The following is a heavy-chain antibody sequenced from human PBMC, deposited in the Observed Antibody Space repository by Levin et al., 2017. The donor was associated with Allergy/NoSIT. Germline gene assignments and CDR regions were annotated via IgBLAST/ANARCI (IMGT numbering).Heavy chain of an antibody. V-gene: IGHV4-30-2*01. J-gene: IGHJ4*01. CDR3: ARVAGYGYGYYFDD. CDR2: IYLSGST. CDR1: GGSIRSGGYS. D-gene: IGHD5-18*01. Sequence: SQTLSLPCAVSGGSIRSGGYSWRWIRQPPGKGLEWIGNIYLSGSTNDNPSLKSRVTMSVDRSKNQFSLKLSYITAADTAVYYCARVAGYGYGYYFDDWGPGTLVTVSS.